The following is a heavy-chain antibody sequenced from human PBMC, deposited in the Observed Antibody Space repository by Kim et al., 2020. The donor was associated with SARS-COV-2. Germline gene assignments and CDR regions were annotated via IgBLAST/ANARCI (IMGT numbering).Heavy chain of an antibody. Sequence: GGSLRLSCTASGFTFGDYAMSWFRQAPGKGLEWVGFIRSKAYGGTTEYAASVKGGFTISRDDSKSIAYLQMNSLKTEDTAVYYCTRGPYCGGDCYSGLDYWGQGTLVTVSS. CDR3: TRGPYCGGDCYSGLDY. CDR2: IRSKAYGGTT. CDR1: GFTFGDYA. J-gene: IGHJ4*02. D-gene: IGHD2-21*02. V-gene: IGHV3-49*03.